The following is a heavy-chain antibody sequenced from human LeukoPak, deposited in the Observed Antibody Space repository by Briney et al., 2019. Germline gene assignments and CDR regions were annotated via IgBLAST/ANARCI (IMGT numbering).Heavy chain of an antibody. D-gene: IGHD2-15*01. CDR1: GFTFSSYA. J-gene: IGHJ6*03. V-gene: IGHV3-23*01. CDR2: ISGSGGST. Sequence: PGGSLRLSCAASGFTFSSYAMSWVRQAPGKGLEWVSAISGSGGSTYYADSVKGRFTISRDNSKNTLYLQMNSLRAEDTAVYYCAKAYCSGGSCYYYYYYMDVWGKGTTVTVSS. CDR3: AKAYCSGGSCYYYYYYMDV.